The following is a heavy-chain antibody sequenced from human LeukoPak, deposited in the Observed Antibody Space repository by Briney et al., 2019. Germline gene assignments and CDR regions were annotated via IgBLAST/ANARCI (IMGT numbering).Heavy chain of an antibody. D-gene: IGHD2-21*01. CDR1: GGSFSGYY. CDR2: INHSGST. CDR3: ARLAPDRLPDY. J-gene: IGHJ4*02. V-gene: IGHV4-34*01. Sequence: PSETLSLTCAVYGGSFSGYYWSWIRQPPGKGLEWIGEINHSGSTNYNPSLKSRVTISVDTSKNQFSLKLSSVTAADTAVYYCARLAPDRLPDYWGQGTLVTVSS.